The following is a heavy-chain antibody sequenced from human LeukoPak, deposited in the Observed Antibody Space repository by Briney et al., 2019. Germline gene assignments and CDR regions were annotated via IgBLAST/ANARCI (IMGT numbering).Heavy chain of an antibody. D-gene: IGHD3-10*01. CDR3: AVTMVRGVICYFDY. CDR1: GGSFSDYY. Sequence: SETLSLTCTISGGSFSDYYWSWIRQSPGKGLEWIGYIYHTGSTSYSPSLKSRVTISADTSQNQFSLKLSSVTAADTAVYYCAVTMVRGVICYFDYWGQGTLVTVSS. CDR2: IYHTGST. V-gene: IGHV4-59*01. J-gene: IGHJ4*02.